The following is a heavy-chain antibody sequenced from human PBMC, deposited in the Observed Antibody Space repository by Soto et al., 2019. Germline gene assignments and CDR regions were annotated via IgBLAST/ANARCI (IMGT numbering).Heavy chain of an antibody. CDR2: IYYDESDA. Sequence: PGESLKISCHGSGYTFASYWIGWVRRMPGRGLELMGIIYYDESDARYSPSFQGQVTISADKSINTAYLQWSSLKASDTGIYYCXRHGRSGGSSYSGWFDPWGQGTLVTVSS. J-gene: IGHJ5*02. CDR1: GYTFASYW. V-gene: IGHV5-51*01. CDR3: XRHGRSGGSSYSGWFDP. D-gene: IGHD2-15*01.